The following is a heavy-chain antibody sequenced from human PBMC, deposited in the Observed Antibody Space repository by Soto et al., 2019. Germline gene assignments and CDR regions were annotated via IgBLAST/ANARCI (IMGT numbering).Heavy chain of an antibody. CDR2: ISYDGSNK. V-gene: IGHV3-30*18. Sequence: QVQLVESGGGVVQPGRSLRLSCAASGFTFSSYGMHWVRQAPGKGLEWVAVISYDGSNKYYADSVKGRFTISRDNSKNTLYLQMNSLRAEDTAVYYCAKDEGVAAAGRGKYFGLWGRGTLVTVSS. CDR3: AKDEGVAAAGRGKYFGL. D-gene: IGHD6-13*01. CDR1: GFTFSSYG. J-gene: IGHJ2*01.